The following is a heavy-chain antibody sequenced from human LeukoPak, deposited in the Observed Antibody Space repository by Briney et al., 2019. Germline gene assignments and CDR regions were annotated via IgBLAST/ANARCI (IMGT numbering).Heavy chain of an antibody. V-gene: IGHV4-34*01. J-gene: IGHJ4*02. CDR3: ARMGGYGRWLRPGAVGY. Sequence: KPSETLSLTCAVYGGSFSGYYWSWIRQPPGKGLEWIGGINHSGGTNYNPSLKSRVTISVDTSKNQFSLKLSSVTAADTAVYYCARMGGYGRWLRPGAVGYWGQGTLVTVSS. D-gene: IGHD5-12*01. CDR2: INHSGGT. CDR1: GGSFSGYY.